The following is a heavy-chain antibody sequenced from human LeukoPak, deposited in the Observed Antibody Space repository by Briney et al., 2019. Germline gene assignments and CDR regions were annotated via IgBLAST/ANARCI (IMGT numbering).Heavy chain of an antibody. CDR3: ARGVITMVRGVIIKGGHYYYYMDV. Sequence: SETLSLTCAVYGGSFSGYYWSWIRQPPGKGLEWIGEINHSGSTNYNPSLKSRVTISVDTSKNQFSLKLSSVTAADTAVYYCARGVITMVRGVIIKGGHYYYYMDVWGKGTTVTVSS. CDR1: GGSFSGYY. CDR2: INHSGST. V-gene: IGHV4-34*01. D-gene: IGHD3-10*01. J-gene: IGHJ6*03.